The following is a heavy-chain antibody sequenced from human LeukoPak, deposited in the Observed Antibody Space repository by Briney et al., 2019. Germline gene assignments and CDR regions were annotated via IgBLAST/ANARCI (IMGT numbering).Heavy chain of an antibody. CDR1: GSTLRTIA. D-gene: IGHD3-9*01. CDR3: TREKRYFDWFQADY. V-gene: IGHV3-49*04. CDR2: IRNKAYGGTA. Sequence: GGPLSPSCPAPGSTLRTIALTWVGKAPGRGLRGEVLIRNKAYGGTAEYAASVKGRFTISRDDSKTIAYLQMNSLKTEDTAVYYCTREKRYFDWFQADYWGQGTLVTVSS. J-gene: IGHJ4*02.